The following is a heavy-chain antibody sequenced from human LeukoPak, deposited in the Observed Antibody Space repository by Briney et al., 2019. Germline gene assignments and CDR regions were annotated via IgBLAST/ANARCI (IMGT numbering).Heavy chain of an antibody. V-gene: IGHV1-18*01. CDR3: ARPRYYYDSSGYYDYYYYMDV. CDR2: ISAYNGNT. D-gene: IGHD3-22*01. Sequence: ASVKVSCKASGYTFTSYGISWVRQAPGQGLEWMGWISAYNGNTNYTQKLQGRVTMTTDTSTSTAYMELRSLRSDDTAVYYCARPRYYYDSSGYYDYYYYMDVWGKGTTVTVSS. J-gene: IGHJ6*03. CDR1: GYTFTSYG.